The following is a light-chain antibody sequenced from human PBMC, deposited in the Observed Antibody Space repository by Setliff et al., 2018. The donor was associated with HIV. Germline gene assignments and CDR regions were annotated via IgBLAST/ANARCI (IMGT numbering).Light chain of an antibody. CDR1: NIGIKS. CDR3: QVWDSSSDHYV. V-gene: IGLV3-21*04. CDR2: YDH. J-gene: IGLJ1*01. Sequence: SYELTQRPSVSVAPGKTARITCGGDNIGIKSVRWYQQKPGQAPVVVMYYDHDRPSWIPERFSGSNSGNTATLTISRVEVGDEADYYYQVWDSSSDHYVFGSGTKVTVL.